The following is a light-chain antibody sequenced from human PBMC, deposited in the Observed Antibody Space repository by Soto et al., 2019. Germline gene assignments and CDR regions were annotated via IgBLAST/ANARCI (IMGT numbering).Light chain of an antibody. Sequence: DIQMTQSPSTLSASVGDRVTISCLASQSISSWLAWYQQKPGKAPKLLIYDASSLESGVPSRFSGSGSGTEFTLTISSLQPDDFVTYYCQQYNSYPITFGQGTRLEIK. J-gene: IGKJ5*01. CDR1: QSISSW. V-gene: IGKV1-5*01. CDR3: QQYNSYPIT. CDR2: DAS.